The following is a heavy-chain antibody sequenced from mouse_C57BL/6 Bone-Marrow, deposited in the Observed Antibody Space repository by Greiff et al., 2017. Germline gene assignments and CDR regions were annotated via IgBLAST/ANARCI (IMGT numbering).Heavy chain of an antibody. V-gene: IGHV1-69*01. D-gene: IGHD2-4*01. Sequence: VQLQQPGAELVMPGASVKLSCKASGYTFTSYWMHWVKQRPGQGLEWIGEIDPSTRYTNYNQKFKGKATLTVDKSSSTAYMQHSSLTSEDSAVYYCARNDDYDVEFAYWGQGTLVTVSA. CDR1: GYTFTSYW. J-gene: IGHJ3*01. CDR2: IDPSTRYT. CDR3: ARNDDYDVEFAY.